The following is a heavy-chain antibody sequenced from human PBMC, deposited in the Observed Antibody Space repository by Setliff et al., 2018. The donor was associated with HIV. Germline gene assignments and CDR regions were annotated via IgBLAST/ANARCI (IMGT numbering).Heavy chain of an antibody. CDR1: GFTFISYA. CDR2: ISYDGSNK. D-gene: IGHD3-3*01. V-gene: IGHV3-30*14. CDR3: ARVRLYNTALDY. Sequence: TGGSLRLSCAASGFTFISYAMHWVRQAPGKGLEWVAVISYDGSNKHYADSVKGRFTISRDNSKNTLFLQMNSLRPEDTAVYYCARVRLYNTALDYWGQGTLVTVSS. J-gene: IGHJ4*02.